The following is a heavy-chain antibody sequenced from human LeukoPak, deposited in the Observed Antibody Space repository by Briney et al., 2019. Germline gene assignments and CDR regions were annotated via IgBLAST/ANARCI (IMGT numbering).Heavy chain of an antibody. J-gene: IGHJ4*02. D-gene: IGHD3-3*01. CDR3: ARDYIAYDPLDY. Sequence: GGSLRLSCAASGFTFSTYDMNWVREAPGKGLEWVSSISSRSSSIYYADSVKGRFTISRDNAKNSLYLQMNSLRAEDTAVYWCARDYIAYDPLDYWGQGTLVTVSS. CDR2: ISSRSSSI. CDR1: GFTFSTYD. V-gene: IGHV3-21*01.